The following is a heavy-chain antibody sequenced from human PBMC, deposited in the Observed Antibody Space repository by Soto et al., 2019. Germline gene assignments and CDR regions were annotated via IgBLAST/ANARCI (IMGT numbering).Heavy chain of an antibody. J-gene: IGHJ4*02. CDR3: ARGIYFGSARYYFDY. CDR2: ISSSGDST. D-gene: IGHD3-10*01. V-gene: IGHV3-64*02. Sequence: GGSLRLSCAASGLTFKTYYMHWVRQAPGKGPEYVSAISSSGDSTYYADSVKGRFTISRDNSKNTMYLQMGSLRVEDMAFYYCARGIYFGSARYYFDYWGQGALVTVSS. CDR1: GLTFKTYY.